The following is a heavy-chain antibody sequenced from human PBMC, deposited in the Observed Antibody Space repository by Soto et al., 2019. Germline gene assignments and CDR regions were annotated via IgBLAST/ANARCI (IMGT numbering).Heavy chain of an antibody. CDR2: SISGGST. CDR3: SRERDYSLTHSFDI. D-gene: IGHD4-4*01. Sequence: EVHLLESGGGLVQPGGSLRLSCAASGFAFNTYAMNWVRQAPGKGLQWVSSISGGSTYYADPVSGRFTISRYNSKNTLYLQMSLLRAEDTGLYYCSRERDYSLTHSFDIWGQGTMVAVSS. V-gene: IGHV3-23*01. J-gene: IGHJ3*02. CDR1: GFAFNTYA.